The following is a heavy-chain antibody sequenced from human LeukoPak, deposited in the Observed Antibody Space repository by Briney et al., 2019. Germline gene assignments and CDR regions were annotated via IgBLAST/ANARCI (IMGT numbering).Heavy chain of an antibody. CDR2: ISGSGGST. V-gene: IGHV3-23*01. CDR3: ARVSSSWELQIYYYYMDV. CDR1: GFIFSSYG. Sequence: GGTLRLSCAASGFIFSSYGMSWVRQAPGKGLEWVSAISGSGGSTYYADSVKGRFTISRDNSKNTLYLQMNSLRAEDTAVYYCARVSSSWELQIYYYYMDVWGKGTTVTVSS. D-gene: IGHD6-13*01. J-gene: IGHJ6*03.